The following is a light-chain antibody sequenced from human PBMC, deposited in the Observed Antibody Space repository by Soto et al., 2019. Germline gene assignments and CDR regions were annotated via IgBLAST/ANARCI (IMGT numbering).Light chain of an antibody. J-gene: IGLJ2*01. CDR2: DVS. V-gene: IGLV2-14*01. CDR3: SSYTSSNTLV. Sequence: QSALTQPPSVSGSPGQSIAISCTGTSGNVGGYNYVSWYQQHPGKAPKLLIYDVSKRPSGVPNRFSGSKSGNMASLTISGLQAEDEADYYCSSYTSSNTLVFGGGTKVTVL. CDR1: SGNVGGYNY.